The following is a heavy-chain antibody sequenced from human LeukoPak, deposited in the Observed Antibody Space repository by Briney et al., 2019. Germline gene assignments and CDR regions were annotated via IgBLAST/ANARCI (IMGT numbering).Heavy chain of an antibody. CDR1: GYTFTAYY. D-gene: IGHD3-10*01. Sequence: GASVKVSCKASGYTFTAYYMHWVRQAPGQGLEWVGWINPNSGGTNYAQKFQGRVTMTRDTSISTAYMELSRLRSDDTAVYYCGKEGGGGHYDSGGYSPGPGGNWGQGTLVTVSS. CDR3: GKEGGGGHYDSGGYSPGPGGN. V-gene: IGHV1-2*02. J-gene: IGHJ4*02. CDR2: INPNSGGT.